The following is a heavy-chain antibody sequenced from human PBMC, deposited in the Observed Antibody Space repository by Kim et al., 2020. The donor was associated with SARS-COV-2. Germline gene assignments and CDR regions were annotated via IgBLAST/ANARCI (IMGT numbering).Heavy chain of an antibody. CDR2: SSYI. J-gene: IGHJ1*01. Sequence: SSYIYYADSVKGRFTISRDNAKNSLYLQMNSLRAEDTAVYYCAALTTIQHWGQGTLVTVSS. CDR3: AALTTIQH. V-gene: IGHV3-21*01. D-gene: IGHD4-17*01.